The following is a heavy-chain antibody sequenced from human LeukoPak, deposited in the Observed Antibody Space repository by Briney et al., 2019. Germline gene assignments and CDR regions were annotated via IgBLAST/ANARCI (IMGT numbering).Heavy chain of an antibody. Sequence: SETLSLTCTVSGGSISSSSYYWGWIRQPPGKGLEWIGSIYYSGSTYCNPSLKSRVTISVDTSKNQFSLKLSSVAAADTAVYYCASSGLSVYYYYYYMDVWGKGTTVTLSS. V-gene: IGHV4-39*01. D-gene: IGHD1-14*01. CDR3: ASSGLSVYYYYYYMDV. CDR1: GGSISSSSYY. CDR2: IYYSGST. J-gene: IGHJ6*03.